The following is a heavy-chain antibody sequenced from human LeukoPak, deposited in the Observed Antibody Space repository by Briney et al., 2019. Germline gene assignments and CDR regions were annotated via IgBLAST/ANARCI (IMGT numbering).Heavy chain of an antibody. CDR3: ARDSGEYCSGGSCSNFDY. J-gene: IGHJ4*02. D-gene: IGHD2-15*01. Sequence: GGSLRLSCAASGFTFSNYYMSWIRQAPGKGLEWLSYISSSGDMKYYSDSVKGRFTISRDNARNSLYLQMNSLRAEDTAVYYCARDSGEYCSGGSCSNFDYWGQGTLVTVSS. CDR1: GFTFSNYY. V-gene: IGHV3-11*04. CDR2: ISSSGDMK.